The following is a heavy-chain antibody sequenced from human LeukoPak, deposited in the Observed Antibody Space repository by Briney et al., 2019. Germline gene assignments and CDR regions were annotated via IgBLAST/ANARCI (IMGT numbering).Heavy chain of an antibody. D-gene: IGHD3-9*01. CDR1: GFSPSTSGVG. CDR3: AHRRGYDILTGPSMQFDY. Sequence: SGPTLVKPTQTLTLTCTFSGFSPSTSGVGVGWIRQPPGKALEWLALIYWDDDKRYSPSLKSRLTITKDTSKNQVVLTMTNMDPVDTATYYCAHRRGYDILTGPSMQFDYWGQGTLVTVSS. CDR2: IYWDDDK. V-gene: IGHV2-5*02. J-gene: IGHJ4*02.